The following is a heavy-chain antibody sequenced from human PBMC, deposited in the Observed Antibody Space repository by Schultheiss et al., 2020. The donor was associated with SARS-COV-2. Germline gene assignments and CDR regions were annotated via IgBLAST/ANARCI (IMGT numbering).Heavy chain of an antibody. D-gene: IGHD3-22*01. J-gene: IGHJ4*02. CDR2: ISSSSSYI. CDR3: ARVNERYYYDSSGRPGDY. CDR1: GFTFSSYS. Sequence: GGSLRLSCAASGFTFSSYSMNWVRQAPGKGLEWVSSISSSSSYIYYADSVKGRFTISRDNAKNSLYLQMNSLRAEDTAVYYCARVNERYYYDSSGRPGDYWGQGTLVTVSS. V-gene: IGHV3-21*01.